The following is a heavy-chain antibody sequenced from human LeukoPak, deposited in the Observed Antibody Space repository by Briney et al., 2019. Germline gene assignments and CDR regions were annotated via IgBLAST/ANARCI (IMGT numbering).Heavy chain of an antibody. J-gene: IGHJ6*04. CDR1: GFTFSSYS. CDR2: ISSSSSYI. CDR3: ARGSAAGTGGYYYGMDV. V-gene: IGHV3-21*01. Sequence: PGRSLRLSCAASGFTFSSYSMNWVRQAPGKGLEWVSSISSSSSYIYYADSVKGRFTISRDNAKNSLYLQMNSLRAEDTAVYYCARGSAAGTGGYYYGMDVWGKGTTVTVSS. D-gene: IGHD6-13*01.